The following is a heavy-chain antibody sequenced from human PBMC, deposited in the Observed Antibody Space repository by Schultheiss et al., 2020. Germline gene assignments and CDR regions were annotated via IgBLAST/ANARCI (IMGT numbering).Heavy chain of an antibody. CDR2: ISYDGSNK. D-gene: IGHD6-13*01. CDR3: AKPHQTQQLVLGY. CDR1: GFTFSSYA. Sequence: GGSLRLSCAASGFTFSSYAMHWVRQAPGKGLEWVAVISYDGSNKYYADSVKGRFTISRDNSKNTLYLQMNSLRAEDTAVYYCAKPHQTQQLVLGYWGQGTLVTVSS. V-gene: IGHV3-30*18. J-gene: IGHJ4*02.